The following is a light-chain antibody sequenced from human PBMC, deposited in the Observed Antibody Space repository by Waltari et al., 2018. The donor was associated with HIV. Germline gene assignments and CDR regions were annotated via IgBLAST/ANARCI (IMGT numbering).Light chain of an antibody. Sequence: QSALTQPASVSGSPGHSITISCTGTSSDIGGYNYVSWYQQHPGKAPKLMISDVSHRPSGVSNRFSGSKSGNTASLTISGLQAEDEADYYCSSYTSSSTLGVFGSGTKVTVL. CDR2: DVS. V-gene: IGLV2-14*03. CDR1: SSDIGGYNY. CDR3: SSYTSSSTLGV. J-gene: IGLJ1*01.